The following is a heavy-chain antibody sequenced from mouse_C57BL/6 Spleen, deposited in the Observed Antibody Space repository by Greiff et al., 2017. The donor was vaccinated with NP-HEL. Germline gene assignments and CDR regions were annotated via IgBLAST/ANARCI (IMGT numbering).Heavy chain of an antibody. CDR3: ARSGYYGISDGFAY. V-gene: IGHV1-54*01. Sequence: QVQLQQSGAELVRPGTSVKVSCKASGYAFTNYLIEWVKQRPGQGLEWIGVINPGSGGTNYNEQFKGKATLTADKSSSTAYMQLSSLTAEDSAVYFCARSGYYGISDGFAYWGQGTLVTVSA. D-gene: IGHD1-1*01. CDR2: INPGSGGT. CDR1: GYAFTNYL. J-gene: IGHJ3*01.